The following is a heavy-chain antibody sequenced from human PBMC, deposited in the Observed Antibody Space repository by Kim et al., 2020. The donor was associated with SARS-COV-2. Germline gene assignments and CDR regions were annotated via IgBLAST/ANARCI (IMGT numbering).Heavy chain of an antibody. J-gene: IGHJ6*02. CDR2: ISSSGSTI. CDR3: ARQREYSSSSYYYGMDV. CDR1: GFTFSDYY. D-gene: IGHD6-6*01. V-gene: IGHV3-11*01. Sequence: GGSLRLSCAASGFTFSDYYMSWIRQAPGKGLEWVSYISSSGSTIYYADSVKGRFTISRDNAKNSLYLQMNSLRAEDTAVYYCARQREYSSSSYYYGMDVWGQGTTVTVSS.